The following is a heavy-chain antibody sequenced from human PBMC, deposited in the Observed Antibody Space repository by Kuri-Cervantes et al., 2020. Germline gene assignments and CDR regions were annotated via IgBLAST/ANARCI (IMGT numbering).Heavy chain of an antibody. J-gene: IGHJ6*02. Sequence: ESLKISCAVYGGSFSGYYWSWIRQPPGKGLEWIGEINHSGSTNYNPSLKSRVTISVDTSKNQFSLKLSSVTAADTAVYYCAREYYYDSSGYYGGHYYYGMDVWGQGTTVTVSS. V-gene: IGHV4-34*01. CDR2: INHSGST. D-gene: IGHD3-22*01. CDR1: GGSFSGYY. CDR3: AREYYYDSSGYYGGHYYYGMDV.